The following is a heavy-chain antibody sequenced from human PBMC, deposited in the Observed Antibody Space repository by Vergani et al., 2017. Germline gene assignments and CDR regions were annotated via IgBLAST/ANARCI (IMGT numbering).Heavy chain of an antibody. CDR1: GGSISSYY. CDR3: ARATTHFDY. D-gene: IGHD1-1*01. Sequence: QVQLQESGPGLVKPSEPLSLPCPVSGGSISSYYWSWIRQPPGKGLEWIGYIYYSGSTNYNPPLKSRVTISVDTSKNQFSLKLSSVTAADTAVYYCARATTHFDYWGQGTLVTVSS. CDR2: IYYSGST. V-gene: IGHV4-59*01. J-gene: IGHJ4*02.